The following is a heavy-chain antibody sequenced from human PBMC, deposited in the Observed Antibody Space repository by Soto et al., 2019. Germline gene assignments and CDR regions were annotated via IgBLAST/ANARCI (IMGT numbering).Heavy chain of an antibody. V-gene: IGHV3-7*01. J-gene: IGHJ4*02. Sequence: GGSLRLSCAASGFTFSSYWMSWVRQAPGKGLEWVANIKQDGSEKYYVDSVEGRFTISRDNAKNSLYLQMNSLRAEDTAVYYCLRALIPRYSPYDYWGQGTLVTVSS. CDR3: LRALIPRYSPYDY. CDR1: GFTFSSYW. CDR2: IKQDGSEK. D-gene: IGHD5-18*01.